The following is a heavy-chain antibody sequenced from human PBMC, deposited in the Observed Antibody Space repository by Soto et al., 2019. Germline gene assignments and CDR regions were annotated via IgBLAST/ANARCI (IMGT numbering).Heavy chain of an antibody. CDR1: GFTFDDYA. D-gene: IGHD6-13*01. V-gene: IGHV3-9*01. J-gene: IGHJ4*02. CDR3: AEAAAGTGAVDY. Sequence: PGGSLRLSCAASGFTFDDYAMHWVRQVPGKGLEWVSGINWNSGSIGYGDSVKGRFAISRDNAKNTLYLQMNSLRAEDTAVYYCAEAAAGTGAVDYWGQGTLVTVSS. CDR2: INWNSGSI.